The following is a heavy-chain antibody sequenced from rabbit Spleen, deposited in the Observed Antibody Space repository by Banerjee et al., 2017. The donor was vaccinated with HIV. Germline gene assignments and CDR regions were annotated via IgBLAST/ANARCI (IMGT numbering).Heavy chain of an antibody. V-gene: IGHV1S45*01. Sequence: QEQLEESGGDLVKPGASLTLTCTASGFSFSSNWICWVRQAPGKGLEWVACVYAGSGGSTYYATWAKGRFTISKTSSTTVTLQMTSLTAADTATYFCARTYDVYDYADLWGPGTLVTVS. J-gene: IGHJ4*01. D-gene: IGHD6-1*01. CDR1: GFSFSSNW. CDR2: VYAGSGGST. CDR3: ARTYDVYDYADL.